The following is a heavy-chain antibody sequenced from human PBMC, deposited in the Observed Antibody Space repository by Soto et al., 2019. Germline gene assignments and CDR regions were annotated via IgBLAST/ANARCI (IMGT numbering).Heavy chain of an antibody. D-gene: IGHD3-10*01. CDR2: IRSKAYGGTT. V-gene: IGHV3-49*03. CDR1: GFTFGDYA. Sequence: GGSLRLSCTASGFTFGDYAMSWFRQAPGKGLEWVGFIRSKAYGGTTEYAASVKGRFTISRDDSKSIAYLQMNSLKTEDTAVYSCTRTIRFGEFFPFRYWGQGTLVTVSS. CDR3: TRTIRFGEFFPFRY. J-gene: IGHJ4*02.